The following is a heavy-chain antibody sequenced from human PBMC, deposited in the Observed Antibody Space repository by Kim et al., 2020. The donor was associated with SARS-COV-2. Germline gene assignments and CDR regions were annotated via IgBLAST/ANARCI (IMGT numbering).Heavy chain of an antibody. Sequence: NGNTNTAQKFQGRVTMTTDTSTSTVYMELRSLRSDDTAVYYCARTSTGDYWGQGTLVTVSS. D-gene: IGHD3-9*01. CDR3: ARTSTGDY. CDR2: NGNT. V-gene: IGHV1-18*01. J-gene: IGHJ4*02.